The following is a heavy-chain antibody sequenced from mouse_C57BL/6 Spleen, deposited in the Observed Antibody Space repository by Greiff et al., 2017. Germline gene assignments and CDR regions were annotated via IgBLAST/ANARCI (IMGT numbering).Heavy chain of an antibody. D-gene: IGHD1-1*01. CDR3: ARYYYGSSYGHWYFDV. J-gene: IGHJ1*03. CDR2: IYPGDGDT. V-gene: IGHV1-82*01. Sequence: QVQLKESGPELVKPGASVKISCKASGYAFSSSWMNWVKQRPGKGLEWIGRIYPGDGDTNYNGKFKGKATLTADKSSSTAYMQLSSLTSEDSAVYFCARYYYGSSYGHWYFDVWGTGTTVTVSS. CDR1: GYAFSSSW.